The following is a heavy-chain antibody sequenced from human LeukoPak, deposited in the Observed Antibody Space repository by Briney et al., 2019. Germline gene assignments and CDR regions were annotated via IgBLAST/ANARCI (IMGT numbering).Heavy chain of an antibody. CDR2: ISWNSGSI. CDR3: AKANYDSSVTGIFDY. J-gene: IGHJ4*02. CDR1: GFTFDDYA. V-gene: IGHV3-9*01. D-gene: IGHD3-22*01. Sequence: AGRSLRLSCAASGFTFDDYAMHWVRQAPGKGLEWVSGISWNSGSIGYADSVKGRFTISRDNAKNSLYLQMNSLRAEDTALYYCAKANYDSSVTGIFDYWGQGTLVTVSS.